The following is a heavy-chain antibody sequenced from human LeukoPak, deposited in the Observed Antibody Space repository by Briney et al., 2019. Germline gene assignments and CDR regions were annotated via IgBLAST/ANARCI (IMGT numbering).Heavy chain of an antibody. D-gene: IGHD5-12*01. CDR3: AREFSPLSVATEAYYCYYMDV. Sequence: ASVKVSCKASGYTFTSYDINWVRQATGQGLEWMGWMNPNSGNTGYAQKFQGRVTMTRNTSISTAYVELSSLRSEDTAVYYCAREFSPLSVATEAYYCYYMDVWGKGTTVTVSS. CDR1: GYTFTSYD. J-gene: IGHJ6*03. CDR2: MNPNSGNT. V-gene: IGHV1-8*01.